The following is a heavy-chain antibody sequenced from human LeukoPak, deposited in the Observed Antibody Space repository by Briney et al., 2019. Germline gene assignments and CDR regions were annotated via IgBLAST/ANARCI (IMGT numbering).Heavy chain of an antibody. Sequence: SETLSLTCAVYGGSFSGYYWSWIRQPPRKGLEWIGEINHSGSTNYNPSLKSRVTISVDTSKNQFSLKLSSVTAADTAVYYCATAGNYDFWSGYYYWGQGTLVTVSS. V-gene: IGHV4-34*01. CDR1: GGSFSGYY. J-gene: IGHJ4*02. CDR2: INHSGST. D-gene: IGHD3-3*01. CDR3: ATAGNYDFWSGYYY.